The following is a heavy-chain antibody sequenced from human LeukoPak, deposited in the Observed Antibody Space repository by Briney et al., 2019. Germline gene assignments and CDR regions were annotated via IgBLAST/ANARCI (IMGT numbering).Heavy chain of an antibody. CDR3: AREGTGWPVYYYYGMDV. Sequence: ASVKVSCKASGYTFTSYGISWVRHAPGQGLEWMGWISAYNGNTNYAQKLQDRVTMTTDTSTSTAYMELRSLRSDDTAVYYCAREGTGWPVYYYYGMDVWGQGTTVTVSS. V-gene: IGHV1-18*01. J-gene: IGHJ6*02. CDR1: GYTFTSYG. CDR2: ISAYNGNT. D-gene: IGHD2-2*01.